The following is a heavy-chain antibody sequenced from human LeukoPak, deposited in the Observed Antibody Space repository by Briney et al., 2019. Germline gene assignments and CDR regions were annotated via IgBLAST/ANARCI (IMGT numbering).Heavy chain of an antibody. CDR2: ISVDNGNT. J-gene: IGHJ4*02. CDR3: ARDDGMVYVKFVDY. Sequence: ASVKVSCKAYGYTLNSYGINWVRPAPGQGLEWMGGISVDNGNTKYAQKVQGRVTMTTDTYTSTVYMELRSLKSDDTAVYYCARDDGMVYVKFVDYWGQGTLVTVSS. CDR1: GYTLNSYG. D-gene: IGHD2-8*01. V-gene: IGHV1-18*01.